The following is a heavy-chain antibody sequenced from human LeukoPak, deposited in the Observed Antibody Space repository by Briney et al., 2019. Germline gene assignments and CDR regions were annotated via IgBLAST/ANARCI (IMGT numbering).Heavy chain of an antibody. V-gene: IGHV3-48*02. CDR2: ISSSSKTI. CDR3: ATDGERMGYTYGYGVSYYFEY. J-gene: IGHJ4*02. D-gene: IGHD5-18*01. Sequence: PGGSLRLSCTASEFTLSSYSMNWVRQAPGRXLEWISYISSSSKTIYYADSVKGRFTISRDKAKNSLYLQMNSLSDEDAAVYYCATDGERMGYTYGYGVSYYFEYWGQGTLVTVSS. CDR1: EFTLSSYS.